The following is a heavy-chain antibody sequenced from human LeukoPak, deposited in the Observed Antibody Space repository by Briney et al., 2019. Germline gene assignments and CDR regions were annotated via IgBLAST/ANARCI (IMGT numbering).Heavy chain of an antibody. CDR3: ASEGVPFAPYDSSGYSAGHFDY. CDR1: GGSISSGGYY. CDR2: IYYSGST. V-gene: IGHV4-31*03. J-gene: IGHJ4*02. Sequence: SETLSLTCTVSGGSISSGGYYWSWIRQHPGKGLEWIGYIYYSGSTNYNPSLKSRVTISVDTSKNQFSLKLSSVTAADTAVYYCASEGVPFAPYDSSGYSAGHFDYWGQGTLVTVSS. D-gene: IGHD3-22*01.